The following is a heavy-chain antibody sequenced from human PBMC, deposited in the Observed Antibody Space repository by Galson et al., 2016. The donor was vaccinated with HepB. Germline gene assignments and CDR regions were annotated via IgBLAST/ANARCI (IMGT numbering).Heavy chain of an antibody. CDR3: ARDPSYYSGMDV. CDR2: INRDESST. J-gene: IGHJ6*02. V-gene: IGHV3-74*01. Sequence: RLSCAASGFTFSSYYMHWVRQAPGKGLVWVSRINRDESSTSYADYVKGRFTISRDNAKNTLYLQMNSLRAEDTAVYYCARDPSYYSGMDVWGQGTTVTVSS. CDR1: GFTFSSYY.